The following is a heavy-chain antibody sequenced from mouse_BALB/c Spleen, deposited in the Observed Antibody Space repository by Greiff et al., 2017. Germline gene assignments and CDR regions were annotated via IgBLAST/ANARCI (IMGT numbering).Heavy chain of an antibody. V-gene: IGHV2-9*02. J-gene: IGHJ4*01. CDR3: ASPYYYGSSYVDY. CDR1: GFSLTSYG. CDR2: IWAGGST. D-gene: IGHD1-1*01. Sequence: VMLVESGPGLVAPSQSLSITCTVSGFSLTSYGVHWVRQPPGKGLEWLGVIWAGGSTNYNSALMSRLSISKDNSKSQVFLKMNSLQTDDTAMYYCASPYYYGSSYVDYWGQGTSVTVSS.